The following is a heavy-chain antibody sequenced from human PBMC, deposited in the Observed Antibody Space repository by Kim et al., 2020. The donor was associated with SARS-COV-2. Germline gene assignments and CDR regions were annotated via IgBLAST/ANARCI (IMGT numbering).Heavy chain of an antibody. D-gene: IGHD6-6*01. CDR2: IWYDGSNK. Sequence: GGSLRLSCAASGFTFSSYAMHWVRQAPGKGLEWVAVIWYDGSNKYYADSVKGRFTISRDNSKNTLYLQMNSLRAEDTAVYYCAKGVAARSGSYYFDYWG. CDR1: GFTFSSYA. CDR3: AKGVAARSGSYYFDY. V-gene: IGHV3-33*06. J-gene: IGHJ4*01.